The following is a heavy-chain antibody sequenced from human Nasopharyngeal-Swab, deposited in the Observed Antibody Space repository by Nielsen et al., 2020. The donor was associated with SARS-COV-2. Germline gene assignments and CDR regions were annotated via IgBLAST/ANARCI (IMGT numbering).Heavy chain of an antibody. J-gene: IGHJ5*02. D-gene: IGHD6-13*01. CDR2: ITSSGDRT. CDR3: ARPLSRDSTWTTEANWFDP. V-gene: IGHV3-23*01. Sequence: GESLKISCAASGFTFSSYAMSWVRQAPGKGLEWVSSITSSGDRTSNADSVKGRFTISRDNSENTVYLQMNSLRAEDTALYHCARPLSRDSTWTTEANWFDPWGQGTLVTVSS. CDR1: GFTFSSYA.